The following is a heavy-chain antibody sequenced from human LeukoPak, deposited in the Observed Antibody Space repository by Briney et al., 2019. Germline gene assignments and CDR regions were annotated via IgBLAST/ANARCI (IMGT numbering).Heavy chain of an antibody. CDR3: VRDLILVWTPGDDFDH. D-gene: IGHD3-16*01. Sequence: GGSLRLTCAASGFTFSNYWMHWVRQAPGKGLEWVSRINERATIISYADSVKGRFTISRENARNTLYLQMNSLTAEDTAVYYCVRDLILVWTPGDDFDHWGQGTLVTVSS. CDR2: INERATII. CDR1: GFTFSNYW. J-gene: IGHJ4*02. V-gene: IGHV3-74*01.